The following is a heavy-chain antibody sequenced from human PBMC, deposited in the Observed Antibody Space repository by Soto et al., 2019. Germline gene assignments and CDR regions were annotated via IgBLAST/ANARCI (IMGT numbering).Heavy chain of an antibody. J-gene: IGHJ3*02. Sequence: QLQLQESGPGLVKPSETLSLTCTVSGGSISSSSYYWGWIRQPPGKGLEWIGSIYYSGSTYYNPSLKCRITISVDTSKNQFSLKLSSVTAADTAVYYCARLVVVKTFDIWGQGTMVTVSS. D-gene: IGHD2-21*01. CDR1: GGSISSSSYY. CDR3: ARLVVVKTFDI. CDR2: IYYSGST. V-gene: IGHV4-39*01.